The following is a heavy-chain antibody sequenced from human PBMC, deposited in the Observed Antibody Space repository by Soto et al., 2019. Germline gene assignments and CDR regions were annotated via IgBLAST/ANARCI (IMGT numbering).Heavy chain of an antibody. CDR1: GGTFSSYA. CDR2: IIPIFGTA. Sequence: SVKVSCKASGGTFSSYAISWVRQAPGQGLEWMGGIIPIFGTANYAQKFQGRVTITADESTSTAYMELSSLRSEDTAVYYWLRDRGYSYGYWGYWGQVNLVTVSS. V-gene: IGHV1-69*13. D-gene: IGHD5-18*01. J-gene: IGHJ4*02. CDR3: LRDRGYSYGYWGY.